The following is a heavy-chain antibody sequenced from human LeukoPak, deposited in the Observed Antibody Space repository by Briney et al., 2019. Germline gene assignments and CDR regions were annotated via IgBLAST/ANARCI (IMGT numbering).Heavy chain of an antibody. J-gene: IGHJ4*02. CDR2: ISAYNGNT. V-gene: IGHV1-18*01. D-gene: IGHD2-2*01. Sequence: ASVKVSCKASGYTFTSYGISWVRQAPGQGLEWMGWISAYNGNTNYAQKLQGRVTMTTDTSTSTAYMELRGLRSDDTAVYYCARVPSSTSCPDYWGQGTLVTVSS. CDR1: GYTFTSYG. CDR3: ARVPSSTSCPDY.